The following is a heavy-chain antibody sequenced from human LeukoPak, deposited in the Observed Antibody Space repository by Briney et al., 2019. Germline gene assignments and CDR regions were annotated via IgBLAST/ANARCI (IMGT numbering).Heavy chain of an antibody. Sequence: GGSLRLSCAASGFTFSSYGMSWVRQAPGKGLEWVSAISGSGGSTYYADSVKGRFTISRDNSKNTLYLQMNSLRAEDTAVYYCAKDGWLGGYDSNGYWGQGTLVTVSS. CDR2: ISGSGGST. CDR3: AKDGWLGGYDSNGY. D-gene: IGHD5-12*01. V-gene: IGHV3-23*01. J-gene: IGHJ4*02. CDR1: GFTFSSYG.